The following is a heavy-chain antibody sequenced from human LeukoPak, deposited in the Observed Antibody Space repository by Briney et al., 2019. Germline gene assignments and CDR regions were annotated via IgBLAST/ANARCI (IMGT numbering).Heavy chain of an antibody. J-gene: IGHJ4*02. CDR3: ARHHYDFWSGYQGPFDY. Sequence: PSETLSLTCTVSGGSISSYYWSWIRQPPGKGLEWIGYIYYSGSTNYNPSLKSRVTISVDTSKNQFSLKLSSVTAADTAVYYCARHHYDFWSGYQGPFDYWGQGTLVTVSS. CDR1: GGSISSYY. V-gene: IGHV4-59*08. D-gene: IGHD3-3*01. CDR2: IYYSGST.